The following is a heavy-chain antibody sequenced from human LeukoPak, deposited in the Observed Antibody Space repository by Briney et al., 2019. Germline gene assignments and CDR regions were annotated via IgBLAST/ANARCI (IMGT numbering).Heavy chain of an antibody. V-gene: IGHV3-74*01. D-gene: IGHD1-26*01. CDR3: VRDNRSYNFDY. CDR1: GFTFSGYW. J-gene: IGHJ4*02. CDR2: IKSDGSFT. Sequence: GGSLRLSCAASGFTFSGYWMHWVRQAPGKGLVWVSCIKSDGSFTSIADSAKGRFTISRDNAKNTVYLQMNSLRAEDTTVYYCVRDNRSYNFDYWGQGTLVTVSS.